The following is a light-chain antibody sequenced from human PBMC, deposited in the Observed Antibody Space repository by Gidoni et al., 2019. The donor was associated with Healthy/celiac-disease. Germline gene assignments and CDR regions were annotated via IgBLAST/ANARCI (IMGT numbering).Light chain of an antibody. Sequence: QSALTQPASVSGSPGQSITISCTGTSSDVGGYNYVSWYQQPPGKAPKLMIYEVSNRPSGVSNRFSGSKSGNTASLTISGLQAEDEADYYCSSYTSSSTWYVFGTGTKVTVL. V-gene: IGLV2-14*01. CDR3: SSYTSSSTWYV. CDR2: EVS. J-gene: IGLJ1*01. CDR1: SSDVGGYNY.